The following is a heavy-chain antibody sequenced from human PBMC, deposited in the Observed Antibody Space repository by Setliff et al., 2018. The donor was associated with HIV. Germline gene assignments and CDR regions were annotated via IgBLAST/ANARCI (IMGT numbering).Heavy chain of an antibody. CDR3: ARELHDYSNYSGWFDP. CDR2: IYTSGST. Sequence: SSETLSLTCTVSGGSISSGSYYWSWIRQPAGKGLEWIGHIYTSGSTNYNPSLKSRVTISVDTSKNQFSLKLSSVTAADTAVYYCARELHDYSNYSGWFDPWGQGTLVTVSS. D-gene: IGHD4-4*01. V-gene: IGHV4-61*09. CDR1: GGSISSGSYY. J-gene: IGHJ5*02.